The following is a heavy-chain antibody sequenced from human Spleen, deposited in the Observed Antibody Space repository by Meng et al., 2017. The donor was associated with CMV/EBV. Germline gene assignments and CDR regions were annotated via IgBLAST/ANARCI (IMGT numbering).Heavy chain of an antibody. V-gene: IGHV3-21*01. CDR1: GFTFSSYS. J-gene: IGHJ4*02. CDR2: ISSSSSYI. Sequence: GESLKISCTAFGFTFSSYSMNWVRQAPGKGLEWVSSISSSSSYIYYADSVKGRFTISRENAKNSLYLQMNSLRAEDTAVYYCARTNQGYLDYWGQGTLVTVSS. CDR3: ARTNQGYLDY.